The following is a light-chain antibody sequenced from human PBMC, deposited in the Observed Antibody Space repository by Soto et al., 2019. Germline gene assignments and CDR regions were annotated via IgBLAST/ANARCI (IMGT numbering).Light chain of an antibody. CDR1: SSDVGGYNY. J-gene: IGLJ3*02. V-gene: IGLV2-14*01. CDR2: EVS. CDR3: SLKTSSVTWV. Sequence: QSVLTQPASVSGSPGQSITISCTGTSSDVGGYNYVSWYQQHPGKAPKVMIYEVSNRPSGVSNRFSGSKSGNTASLTISGLQAEDEADYYCSLKTSSVTWVFGGGTKLTVL.